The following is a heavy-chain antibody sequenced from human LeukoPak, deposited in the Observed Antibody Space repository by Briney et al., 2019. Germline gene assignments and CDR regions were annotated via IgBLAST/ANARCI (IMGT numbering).Heavy chain of an antibody. V-gene: IGHV4-4*07. CDR3: ARVRGDAFDI. Sequence: SETLSLTCTVSGGSFSTYYWNWLRQSAGAGLEWIGRLDTSGSAKYNPFLKSRVTMSLDMSKNQLSLKLNSVTAADTAKYYCARVRGDAFDIWGQGTMVTVSS. J-gene: IGHJ3*02. CDR2: LDTSGSA. D-gene: IGHD3-16*01. CDR1: GGSFSTYY.